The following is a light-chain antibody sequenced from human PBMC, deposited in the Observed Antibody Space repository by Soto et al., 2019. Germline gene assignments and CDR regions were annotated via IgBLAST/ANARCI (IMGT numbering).Light chain of an antibody. Sequence: DIQISQSPSSLSASVGDRVTITCQASQDISNYLNWYQQKPGKAPKLLIYAASTLQSGVPSRFSGSGSGTEFTLTINSLQADDFATYYCQQYKAYPYTFAQGTKVDIK. J-gene: IGKJ2*01. CDR1: QDISNY. CDR2: AAS. V-gene: IGKV1-16*01. CDR3: QQYKAYPYT.